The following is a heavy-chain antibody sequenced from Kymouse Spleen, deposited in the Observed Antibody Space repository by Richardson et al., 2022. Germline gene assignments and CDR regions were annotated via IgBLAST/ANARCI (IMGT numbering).Heavy chain of an antibody. J-gene: IGHJ6*02. V-gene: IGHV4-4*02. CDR2: IYHSGST. D-gene: IGHD3-9*01. Sequence: QVQLQESGPGLVKPSGTLSLTCAVSGGSISSSNWWSWVRQPPGKGLEWIGEIYHSGSTNYNPSLKSRVTISVDKSKNQFSLKLSSVTAADTAVYYCARDLRSDYDILTGPLSYYYYGMDVWGQGTTVTVSS. CDR1: GGSISSSNW. CDR3: ARDLRSDYDILTGPLSYYYYGMDV.